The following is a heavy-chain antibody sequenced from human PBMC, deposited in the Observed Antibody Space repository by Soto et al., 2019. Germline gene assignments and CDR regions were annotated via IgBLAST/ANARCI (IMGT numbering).Heavy chain of an antibody. CDR3: ARDFSSGWPSGWFDP. V-gene: IGHV1-2*02. CDR1: GYTFTGYY. D-gene: IGHD6-19*01. Sequence: RASVKVSCKASGYTFTGYYMHWVRQAPGQGLEWMGWINPNSGGTNYAQKFQGRVTMTRDTSISTAYMELSRLRSDDTAVYYCARDFSSGWPSGWFDPWGQGTLVTVSS. J-gene: IGHJ5*02. CDR2: INPNSGGT.